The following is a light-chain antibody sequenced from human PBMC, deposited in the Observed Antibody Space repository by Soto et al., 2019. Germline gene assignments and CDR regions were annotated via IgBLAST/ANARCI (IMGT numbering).Light chain of an antibody. CDR2: RNN. CDR1: SSNIGTSNIGAGYD. Sequence: QSVLTQPPSVSGAPGQRVTISCTGSSSNIGTSNIGAGYDVHWYQQHPGTAPKLLIYRNNNRPSGVPDRFSASKSGTSAILAITGLQAEDEADYYCQSYDSSLSGAVFGGGTKLTVL. V-gene: IGLV1-40*01. J-gene: IGLJ3*02. CDR3: QSYDSSLSGAV.